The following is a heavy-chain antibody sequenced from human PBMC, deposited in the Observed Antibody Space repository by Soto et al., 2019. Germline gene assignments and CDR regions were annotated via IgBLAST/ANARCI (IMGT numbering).Heavy chain of an antibody. D-gene: IGHD1-1*01. CDR2: ISSSSNTI. J-gene: IGHJ3*02. CDR1: GFTSSTYS. CDR3: ARVDVARYASAFDI. Sequence: GGSLRLSCAASGFTSSTYSMNWVRQAPGKGLEWISFISSSSNTIYYADSVKGRFTISRDNAKSSLYLQMNSLRDADTAVYYCARVDVARYASAFDIWGQGTMVTVSS. V-gene: IGHV3-48*02.